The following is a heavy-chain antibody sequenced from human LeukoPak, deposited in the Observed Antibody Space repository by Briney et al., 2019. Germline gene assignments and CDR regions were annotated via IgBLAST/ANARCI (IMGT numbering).Heavy chain of an antibody. V-gene: IGHV4-59*13. D-gene: IGHD4-23*01. CDR1: GGLISRYY. CDR2: IYNSGGT. CDR3: ARYRGNSNGGFDP. J-gene: IGHJ5*02. Sequence: RSETLSLTCSVWGGLISRYYWIWLRHPPGKGLEGIGNIYNSGGTNYNPSLKSRVTTSVDTSKNQFSLKLTSVTAADTAVYYSARYRGNSNGGFDPWGQGTLVTVCS.